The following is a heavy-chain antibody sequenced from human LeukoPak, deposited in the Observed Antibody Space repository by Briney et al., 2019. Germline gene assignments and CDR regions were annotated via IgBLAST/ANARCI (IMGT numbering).Heavy chain of an antibody. V-gene: IGHV4-39*01. D-gene: IGHD3-22*01. Sequence: KPSETLSLTCTVSGGSISSRSYYWGWIRQPPGKGLEWIGSIYHSGSTYYNPSLKSRVTISVDTSKNQSSLKLSSVTAADTAVYYCARGDYDTSGYYYYYYGMDVWGQGTTVTVSS. CDR3: ARGDYDTSGYYYYYYGMDV. CDR2: IYHSGST. J-gene: IGHJ6*02. CDR1: GGSISSRSYY.